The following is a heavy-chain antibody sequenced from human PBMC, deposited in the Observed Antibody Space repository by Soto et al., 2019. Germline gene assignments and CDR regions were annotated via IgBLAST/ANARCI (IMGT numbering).Heavy chain of an antibody. V-gene: IGHV4-31*03. D-gene: IGHD3-22*01. Sequence: TLSLTCSVSGDSISRIDYYWTWIRQHPEKGLEWIGNIYFRGNTYYSPSLESRLTISVDTSKNQFSLKLTSVTAADTAVYYCAREGGSYDSGGYPLGYFDSWGQGTLVTVSS. CDR2: IYFRGNT. CDR1: GDSISRIDYY. J-gene: IGHJ4*02. CDR3: AREGGSYDSGGYPLGYFDS.